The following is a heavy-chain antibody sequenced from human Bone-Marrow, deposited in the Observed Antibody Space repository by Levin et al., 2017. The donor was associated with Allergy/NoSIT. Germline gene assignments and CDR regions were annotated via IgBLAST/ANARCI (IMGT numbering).Heavy chain of an antibody. CDR2: IYYNSYT. CDR1: GASINSTNYY. D-gene: IGHD1-20*01. Sequence: SETLFLTCTVSGASINSTNYYWGWIRQPPGKGLEWIGTIYYNSYTYYNPSLKSRVTISKDTSKNQFSLKLSSVTAADTAVYYCARLADNWNVNWFDPWGQGTLVTVSS. CDR3: ARLADNWNVNWFDP. J-gene: IGHJ5*02. V-gene: IGHV4-39*07.